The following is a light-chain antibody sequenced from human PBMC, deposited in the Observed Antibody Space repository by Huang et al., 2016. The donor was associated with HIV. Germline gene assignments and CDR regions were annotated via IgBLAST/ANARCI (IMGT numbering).Light chain of an antibody. V-gene: IGKV3-15*01. CDR2: GSS. Sequence: IVMTQSPATLSVSPGERVTLSCRANRTVSTNLAWYQQRPGKAPRLLIYGSSTRAPGIPARFSCSGSVTDFSLTISCLQSEDFALYYCHQYNNWLLSFGGGTRVDI. J-gene: IGKJ4*01. CDR1: RTVSTN. CDR3: HQYNNWLLS.